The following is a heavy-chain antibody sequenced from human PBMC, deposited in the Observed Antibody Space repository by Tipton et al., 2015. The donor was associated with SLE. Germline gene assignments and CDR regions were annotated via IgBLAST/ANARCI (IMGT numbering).Heavy chain of an antibody. CDR3: AREGLGYCSGGSCSGWFDP. CDR1: GGSISSYY. D-gene: IGHD2-15*01. J-gene: IGHJ5*02. V-gene: IGHV4-59*01. Sequence: LTCTVSGGSISSYYWSWIRQPPGKGLEWIGYIYYSGSTNYNPSLKSRVTISVDTSKNQFSLKLSSVTAADTAVYYCAREGLGYCSGGSCSGWFDPWGQGTLVTVSS. CDR2: IYYSGST.